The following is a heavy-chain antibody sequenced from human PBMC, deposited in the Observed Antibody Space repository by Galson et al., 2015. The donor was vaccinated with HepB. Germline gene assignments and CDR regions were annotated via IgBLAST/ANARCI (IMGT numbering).Heavy chain of an antibody. CDR2: ISSSSSTI. Sequence: SLRLSCAASGFTFSSYSMNWVRQAPGKGLEWVSYISSSSSTIYYADSVKGRFTISRDNAKNSLYLQMNSLRAEDTAVYYCARVAIVVTTRGWFDPWGQGTLVTVSS. CDR3: ARVAIVVTTRGWFDP. CDR1: GFTFSSYS. J-gene: IGHJ5*02. V-gene: IGHV3-48*01. D-gene: IGHD2-2*03.